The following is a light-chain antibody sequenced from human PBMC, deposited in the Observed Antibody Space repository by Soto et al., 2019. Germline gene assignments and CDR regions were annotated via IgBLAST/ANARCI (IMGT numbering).Light chain of an antibody. J-gene: IGKJ1*01. CDR1: QTINNW. Sequence: DIQITQSPSTLSASVGDRVTITCGASQTINNWLAWYQQKPGKAPNLLIYHASNLETGVPSRFSGSAYGTEFTLTISSLQPDDFATYYCQHYNSYPWTFGQVTKVDIK. V-gene: IGKV1-5*01. CDR3: QHYNSYPWT. CDR2: HAS.